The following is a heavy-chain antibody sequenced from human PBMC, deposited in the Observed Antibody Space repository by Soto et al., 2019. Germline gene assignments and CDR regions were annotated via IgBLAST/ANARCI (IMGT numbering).Heavy chain of an antibody. V-gene: IGHV3-23*01. CDR3: AKAGGPFGYSSHDY. J-gene: IGHJ4*01. Sequence: EVQLLESGGGLVQPGGSLRLSCAASGFTFSSYAMSWVRQAPGKGLEWVSAISGRGGSTYYADSVKGQFTISRDNSNNTLYPQMNSLRAEDTAVYYCAKAGGPFGYSSHDYWGHGTLVTVSS. CDR2: ISGRGGST. CDR1: GFTFSSYA. D-gene: IGHD6-13*01.